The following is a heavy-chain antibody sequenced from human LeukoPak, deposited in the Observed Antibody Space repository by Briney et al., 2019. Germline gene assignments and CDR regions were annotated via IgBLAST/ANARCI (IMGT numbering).Heavy chain of an antibody. CDR2: ISSSGGST. Sequence: GGSLRLSCAASGFTFSTYAMSWVRQAPGKGLEWVSAISSSGGSTYYADSVKGRFTISRDNSKNTLYLQMNSLIAEDTAVYYCATRRYDSSGFDHWGQGTLVTVSS. CDR3: ATRRYDSSGFDH. CDR1: GFTFSTYA. V-gene: IGHV3-23*01. J-gene: IGHJ4*02. D-gene: IGHD3-22*01.